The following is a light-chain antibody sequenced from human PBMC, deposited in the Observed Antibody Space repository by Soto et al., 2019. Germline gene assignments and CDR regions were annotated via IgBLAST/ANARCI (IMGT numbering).Light chain of an antibody. CDR3: QQRSNWPPWT. V-gene: IGKV3-11*01. Sequence: DIVLTQSPGTLSLSPGERATLSCRASQSVNSYLAWYQQKPGQAPRLLIYDASNRATGIPARFSGSGSGTDFTLTISSLEPEDFAVYYCQQRSNWPPWTFGQGTKVDIK. CDR1: QSVNSY. J-gene: IGKJ1*01. CDR2: DAS.